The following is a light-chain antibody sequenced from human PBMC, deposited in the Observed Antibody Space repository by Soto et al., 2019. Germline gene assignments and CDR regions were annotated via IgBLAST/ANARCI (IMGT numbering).Light chain of an antibody. J-gene: IGKJ3*01. Sequence: EIVLTQSPGTLSLSPGERATLSCRASQSINNRYLAWNQQKPGQAPRLLIYAASSRATGIPDRFSGSGSGTDYTLTISRLEPYDFSVYYCQQFGSSPGFTFGPGTKVDIK. CDR1: QSINNRY. CDR2: AAS. V-gene: IGKV3-20*01. CDR3: QQFGSSPGFT.